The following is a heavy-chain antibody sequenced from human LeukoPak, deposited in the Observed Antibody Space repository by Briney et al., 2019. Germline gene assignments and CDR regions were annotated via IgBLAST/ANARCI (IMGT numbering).Heavy chain of an antibody. J-gene: IGHJ4*02. CDR1: GFTFRVYT. D-gene: IGHD5-18*01. CDR3: ARVSGYSYGPFDY. Sequence: GGSLRLSCAASGFTFRVYTMNWVRQAPGKGLEWVAYIKEDGSEKYYVDSVKGRFTISRDNAKNSLYLQMNSLRAEDTAVYYCARVSGYSYGPFDYWGQGTLVTVSS. CDR2: IKEDGSEK. V-gene: IGHV3-7*01.